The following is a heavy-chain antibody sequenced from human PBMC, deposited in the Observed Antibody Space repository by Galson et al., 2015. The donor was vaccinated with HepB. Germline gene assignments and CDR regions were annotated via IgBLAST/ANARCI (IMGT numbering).Heavy chain of an antibody. CDR3: ARDRVPGYYKRYDHYGMDV. V-gene: IGHV3-48*02. CDR1: GFTFSDYS. D-gene: IGHD3-9*01. J-gene: IGHJ6*02. Sequence: SLRLSCAASGFTFSDYSMNWVRQAPGKGLEWVSYISSGSSTVHYVDSVKGRFTISRDNAKNSLSLQMNSLRDEDTAVYYCARDRVPGYYKRYDHYGMDVWGQGTTVTVSS. CDR2: ISSGSSTV.